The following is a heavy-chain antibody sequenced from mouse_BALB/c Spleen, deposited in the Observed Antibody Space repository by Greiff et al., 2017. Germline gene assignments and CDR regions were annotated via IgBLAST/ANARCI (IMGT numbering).Heavy chain of an antibody. V-gene: IGHV14-4*02. CDR3: NAPYGNYPAWFAY. Sequence: VQLKESGAELVRSGASVKLSCTASGFNIKDYYMHWVKQRPEQGLEWIGWIDPENGDTEYAPKFQGKATMTADTSSNTAYLQLSSLTSEDTAVYYCNAPYGNYPAWFAYWGQGTLVTVSA. CDR1: GFNIKDYY. CDR2: IDPENGDT. J-gene: IGHJ3*01. D-gene: IGHD2-1*01.